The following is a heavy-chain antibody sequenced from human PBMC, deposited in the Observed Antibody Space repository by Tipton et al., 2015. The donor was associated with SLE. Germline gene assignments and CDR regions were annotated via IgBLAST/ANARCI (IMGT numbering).Heavy chain of an antibody. CDR3: ATRSLAARSRWFDP. D-gene: IGHD6-6*01. J-gene: IGHJ5*02. CDR2: IYYSGST. Sequence: TLSLTCTVSGGSISSGGYYWSWIRQHPGKGLEWIGYIYYSGSTYYNPSLKSRVTISVDRSKNQFSLKLSSATAADTAVYYCATRSLAARSRWFDPWGQGTLVTVSS. CDR1: GGSISSGGYY. V-gene: IGHV4-31*03.